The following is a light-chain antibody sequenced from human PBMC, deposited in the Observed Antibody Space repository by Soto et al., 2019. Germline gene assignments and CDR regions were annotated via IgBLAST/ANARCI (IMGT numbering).Light chain of an antibody. CDR3: QQYGSSPYT. J-gene: IGKJ2*01. CDR1: QSVSSSF. V-gene: IGKV3-20*01. Sequence: EIVLTQSPGTLSLSPGERATLSCRASQSVSSSFLAWYQHKRGQAPRLLIYGTSIRATGIPDRFSGSGSGTDFSLTISRLEPEDFAGYYCQQYGSSPYTFGQGTKLEIK. CDR2: GTS.